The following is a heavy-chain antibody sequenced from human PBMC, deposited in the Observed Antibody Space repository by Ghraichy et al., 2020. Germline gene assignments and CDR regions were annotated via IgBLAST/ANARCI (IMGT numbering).Heavy chain of an antibody. CDR3: AREDSNLRYYYYGMDV. V-gene: IGHV3-21*01. J-gene: IGHJ6*02. CDR2: ISSSSSYI. Sequence: GGSLRLSCAASGFTFSSYSMNWVRQAPGKGLEWVSSISSSSSYIYYADSVKGRFTISRDNAKNSLYLQMNSLRAEDTAVYYCAREDSNLRYYYYGMDVWGQGTTVIVSS. D-gene: IGHD4-11*01. CDR1: GFTFSSYS.